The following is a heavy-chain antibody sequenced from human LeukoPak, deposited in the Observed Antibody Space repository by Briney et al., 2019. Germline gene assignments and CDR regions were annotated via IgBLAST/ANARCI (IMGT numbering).Heavy chain of an antibody. CDR3: ARSGV. CDR1: GGSISSGVYY. CDR2: IYYSGST. Sequence: SQTLSLTCTVSGGSISSGVYYWSWIRQPPGKGLEWIGYIYYSGSTYYNPSLKSRVTISGDTSNNHFSLKLNSVTAADTAVYYCARSGVWGQGTLVTVSS. V-gene: IGHV4-30-4*01. D-gene: IGHD6-25*01. J-gene: IGHJ4*02.